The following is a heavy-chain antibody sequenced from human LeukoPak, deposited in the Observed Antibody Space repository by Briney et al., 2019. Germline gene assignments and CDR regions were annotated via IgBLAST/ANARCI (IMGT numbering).Heavy chain of an antibody. D-gene: IGHD3-10*01. Sequence: ASVKVSCKASGYTFTSYYMHWVRQAPGQGLEWMGIINPSGGSTSYAQKFQGRVTMTRDTSTSTVYMELSSLRSGDTAVYYCARGISGGSGSYVRYYYMDVWGKGTTVTVSS. CDR2: INPSGGST. V-gene: IGHV1-46*01. J-gene: IGHJ6*03. CDR3: ARGISGGSGSYVRYYYMDV. CDR1: GYTFTSYY.